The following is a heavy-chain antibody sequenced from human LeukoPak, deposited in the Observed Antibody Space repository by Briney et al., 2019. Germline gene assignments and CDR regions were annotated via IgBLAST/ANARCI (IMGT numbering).Heavy chain of an antibody. D-gene: IGHD2-15*01. J-gene: IGHJ4*02. CDR2: ISAYNGNT. CDR3: AREPQLGYSGSFDY. Sequence: ASVKVSCKASGYTFTSYGTSWVRQAPGQGLEWMGWISAYNGNTNYAQKLQGRVTMTTDTSTSTAYMELRSLRSDDTAVYYCAREPQLGYSGSFDYWGQGTLVTVSS. V-gene: IGHV1-18*01. CDR1: GYTFTSYG.